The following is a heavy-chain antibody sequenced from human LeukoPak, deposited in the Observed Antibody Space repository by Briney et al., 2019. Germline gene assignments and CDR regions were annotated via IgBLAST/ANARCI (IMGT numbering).Heavy chain of an antibody. J-gene: IGHJ4*02. Sequence: ASVKVSCKASGGTFSGYAISWVRQAPGQGLEWMGGIIPIFGTANYAQKFQGRVTITADESTSTAYMELSSLRSEDTAVYYCAIWPYMATTVTTVVYWGQGTLVTVSS. CDR3: AIWPYMATTVTTVVY. V-gene: IGHV1-69*13. CDR2: IIPIFGTA. D-gene: IGHD4-17*01. CDR1: GGTFSGYA.